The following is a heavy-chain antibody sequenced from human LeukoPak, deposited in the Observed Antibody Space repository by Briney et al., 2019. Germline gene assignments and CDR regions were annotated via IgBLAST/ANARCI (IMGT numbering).Heavy chain of an antibody. J-gene: IGHJ5*02. D-gene: IGHD6-13*01. Sequence: SETLSLICAVYGGSFSDYYWSWIRQPPGMGLEWIGEINHSGGSNYNPSLKSRVTMSIDTSKNQFSLTLSSLTAADTALYYCERMHKLGSHKWFDHWGQGTLVTVYS. CDR3: ERMHKLGSHKWFDH. CDR2: INHSGGS. V-gene: IGHV4-34*01. CDR1: GGSFSDYY.